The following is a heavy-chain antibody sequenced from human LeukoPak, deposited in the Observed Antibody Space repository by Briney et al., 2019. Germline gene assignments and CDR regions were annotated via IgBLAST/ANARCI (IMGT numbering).Heavy chain of an antibody. CDR2: IYYSGST. D-gene: IGHD3-9*01. CDR3: ARRPGPEYYDILTGYLWFDP. CDR1: GGSICSSSYY. Sequence: SSETLSLTCTVSGGSICSSSYYWGWIRQPPGKGLEWIGSIYYSGSTYYNPSLKSRVTISVDTSKNQFSLKLSSVTAADTAVYYCARRPGPEYYDILTGYLWFDPWGQGTLVTVST. J-gene: IGHJ5*02. V-gene: IGHV4-39*01.